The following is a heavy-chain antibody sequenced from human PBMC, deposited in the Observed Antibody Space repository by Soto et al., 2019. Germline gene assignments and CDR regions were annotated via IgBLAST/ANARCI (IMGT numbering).Heavy chain of an antibody. V-gene: IGHV3-30*01. D-gene: IGHD2-21*01. Sequence: QVQLVESGGGVVHPGRSLRLSCAASGFTFSTYAMHWVRQAPGKGLEWVAVTSDDGGVKYYADSVEGRFTISKDITKKTLYLQMNSLRADDMAAYYGERGPSIVVEEAAILFGMEVWGQGTTVTVSS. J-gene: IGHJ6*02. CDR3: ERGPSIVVEEAAILFGMEV. CDR1: GFTFSTYA. CDR2: TSDDGGVK.